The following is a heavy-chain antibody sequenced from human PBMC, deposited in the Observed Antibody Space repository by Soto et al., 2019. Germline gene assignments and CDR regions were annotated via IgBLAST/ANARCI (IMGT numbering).Heavy chain of an antibody. CDR2: INGDGGTT. CDR1: GFTFSSYW. Sequence: EVQLVESGGGLVQPGGSLRLSCAASGFTFSSYWMHWVHQAPGKGLVWVSRINGDGGTTNYADSVKGRFTSSRDNAKNTLFLQINSLRVEDAAFYYCARVGGSSWHWGQGTLVTVSS. CDR3: ARVGGSSWH. D-gene: IGHD2-15*01. V-gene: IGHV3-74*01. J-gene: IGHJ4*02.